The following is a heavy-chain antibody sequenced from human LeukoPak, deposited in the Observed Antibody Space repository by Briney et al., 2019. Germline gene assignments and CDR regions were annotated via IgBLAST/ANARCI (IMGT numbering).Heavy chain of an antibody. V-gene: IGHV1-69*06. CDR3: ARVSGSGSRYAEDWYFDL. CDR2: IIPIFGTA. J-gene: IGHJ2*01. Sequence: GASVKVSCKASGGTFSSYAISWVRQAPGQGLEWMGGIIPIFGTANYAQKFQGRVTITADKSTSTAYMELSSLRSEDTAVYYCARVSGSGSRYAEDWYFDLWGRGTLVTVSS. CDR1: GGTFSSYA. D-gene: IGHD3-10*01.